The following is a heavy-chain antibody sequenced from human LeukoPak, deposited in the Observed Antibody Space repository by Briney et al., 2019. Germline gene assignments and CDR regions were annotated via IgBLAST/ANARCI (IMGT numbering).Heavy chain of an antibody. J-gene: IGHJ3*02. V-gene: IGHV1-69*04. D-gene: IGHD2-2*01. CDR2: IIPILGIA. Sequence: EASVKVSCTASGGTFSSYAISWVRQAPGQGLEWMGRIIPILGIANYAQKFQGRVTITADKSTSTAYMELSSLRSEDTAVYYCAREDCSSTSCRDAFDIWGQGTMVTVSS. CDR3: AREDCSSTSCRDAFDI. CDR1: GGTFSSYA.